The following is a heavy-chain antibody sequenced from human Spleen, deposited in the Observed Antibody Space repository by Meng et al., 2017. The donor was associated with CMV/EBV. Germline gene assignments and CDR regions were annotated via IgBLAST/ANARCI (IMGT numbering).Heavy chain of an antibody. V-gene: IGHV3-9*01. CDR3: ARDGRGYFQH. Sequence: GGSLTLSCAGSGFTFDGYALHWVRQAPGKGLEWVSGITWNSGKVGYAESVKGRFTTSRDNAKSSLYLQMNSLRAEDTAVYYCARDGRGYFQHWGQGTLVTVSS. D-gene: IGHD3-16*01. CDR1: GFTFDGYA. J-gene: IGHJ1*01. CDR2: ITWNSGKV.